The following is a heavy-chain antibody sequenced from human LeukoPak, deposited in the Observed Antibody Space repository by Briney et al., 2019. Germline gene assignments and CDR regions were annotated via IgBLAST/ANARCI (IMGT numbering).Heavy chain of an antibody. CDR3: ARATYEDFDS. D-gene: IGHD3-22*01. Sequence: SETLSLTCTVSGGSISSGNCYWSWIRQPAGKGLEWVGRIYTSGSTNYNPSLKSRVTISVDTSKSQFSLKLSSVIAADTAVYYCARATYEDFDSWGQGTLVTVSS. J-gene: IGHJ4*02. CDR1: GGSISSGNCY. CDR2: IYTSGST. V-gene: IGHV4-61*02.